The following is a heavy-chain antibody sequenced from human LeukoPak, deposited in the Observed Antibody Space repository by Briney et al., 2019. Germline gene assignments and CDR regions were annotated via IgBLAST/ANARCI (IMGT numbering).Heavy chain of an antibody. V-gene: IGHV1-3*01. CDR2: INAGNGNT. J-gene: IGHJ5*02. CDR3: ARDNDETPSGGLFDP. Sequence: ASVKVSCKASGYTFTSYAMHWVRQAPGQRLEWMGWINAGNGNTKYSQKFQGRVTITRDTSASTAYMELSSLRSEDTAVYYCARDNDETPSGGLFDPWGQGTLVTVSS. CDR1: GYTFTSYA. D-gene: IGHD2-8*01.